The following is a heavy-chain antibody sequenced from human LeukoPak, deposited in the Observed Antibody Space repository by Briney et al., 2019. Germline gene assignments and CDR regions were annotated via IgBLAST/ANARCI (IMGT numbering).Heavy chain of an antibody. D-gene: IGHD6-13*01. J-gene: IGHJ6*02. CDR2: ISSSSSYI. CDR1: GGSISSYY. CDR3: AREGSSSPRAYYYYYYGMDV. Sequence: ETLSLTCTVSGGSISSYYWSWIRQPPGKGLEWVSSISSSSSYIYYADSVKGRFTISRDNAKNSLYLQMNSLRAEDTAVYYCAREGSSSPRAYYYYYYGMDVWGQGTTVTVSS. V-gene: IGHV3-21*01.